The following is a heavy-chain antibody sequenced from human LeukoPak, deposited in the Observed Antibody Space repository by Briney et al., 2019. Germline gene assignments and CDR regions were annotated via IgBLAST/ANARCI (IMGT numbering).Heavy chain of an antibody. CDR3: ASGSMVTAIYYFDY. Sequence: ASVKVSCKASGHTFTGYYMHWVRQAPGQGLEWMGWINPNSGGTNYAQKFQGRVTMTRDTPISTAYMELSRLRSDDAAVYYCASGSMVTAIYYFDYWGQGTLVTVSS. V-gene: IGHV1-2*02. J-gene: IGHJ4*02. D-gene: IGHD2-21*02. CDR1: GHTFTGYY. CDR2: INPNSGGT.